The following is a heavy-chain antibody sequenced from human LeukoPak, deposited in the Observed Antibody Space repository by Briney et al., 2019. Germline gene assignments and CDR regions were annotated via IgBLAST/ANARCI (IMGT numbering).Heavy chain of an antibody. CDR1: GFTFSSYG. Sequence: GGSLRLSCAASGFTFSSYGMHWVRQAPGKGLEWVAFIRYDGSNKYYADSVKGRFTISRDNSKNTLYLQMNSLRAEDTAVYYCAKQSVVAPAALGAFDIWGQGTMVTVPS. CDR3: AKQSVVAPAALGAFDI. CDR2: IRYDGSNK. J-gene: IGHJ3*02. D-gene: IGHD2-2*01. V-gene: IGHV3-30*02.